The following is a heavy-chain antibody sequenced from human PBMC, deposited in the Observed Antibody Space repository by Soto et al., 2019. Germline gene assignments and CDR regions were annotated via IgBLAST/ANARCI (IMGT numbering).Heavy chain of an antibody. V-gene: IGHV3-23*01. J-gene: IGHJ4*02. CDR2: LTRGGTS. CDR1: GFTFSDYS. Sequence: EVHLLESGGGLVQPGGSLRLSCAASGFTFSDYSMSWVRQTPERGLEWVSTLTRGGTSYYADSVQGRFTVSRDNSKNTVSLQMHSLRAEDTARYYCTKRATTVPTPGNYFDSWGQGTLVTVSS. CDR3: TKRATTVPTPGNYFDS. D-gene: IGHD1-1*01.